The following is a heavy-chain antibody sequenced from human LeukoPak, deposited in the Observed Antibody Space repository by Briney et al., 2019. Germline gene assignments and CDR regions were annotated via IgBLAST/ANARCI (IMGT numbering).Heavy chain of an antibody. CDR1: GYTFTSYG. CDR2: ISAYNGNT. D-gene: IGHD3-10*01. Sequence: ASVKVSCKASGYTFTSYGISWVRQAPGQGLEWMGWISAYNGNTNYAQKLQGRVTMTTDTSTSTAYMELRSLRSDDTAVYYCARDPGVMVRGGDYYYYYGMDVRGQGTTVTVSS. V-gene: IGHV1-18*01. CDR3: ARDPGVMVRGGDYYYYYGMDV. J-gene: IGHJ6*02.